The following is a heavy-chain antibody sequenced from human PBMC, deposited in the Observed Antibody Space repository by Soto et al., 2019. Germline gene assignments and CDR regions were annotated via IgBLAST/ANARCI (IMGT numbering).Heavy chain of an antibody. V-gene: IGHV4-30-4*01. CDR1: GGSISSGDYY. CDR3: ARESRDHSKNRKDYYYYYGMDV. D-gene: IGHD2-15*01. CDR2: IYYSGST. J-gene: IGHJ6*02. Sequence: QVQLQESGPGLVKPSQTLSLTCTVSGGSISSGDYYWSWIRQPPGKGLEWIGYIYYSGSTYYNPSLKSRVTISVDTSKNQFSLKLSSVTAADTAVYYCARESRDHSKNRKDYYYYYGMDVWGQGTTVTVSS.